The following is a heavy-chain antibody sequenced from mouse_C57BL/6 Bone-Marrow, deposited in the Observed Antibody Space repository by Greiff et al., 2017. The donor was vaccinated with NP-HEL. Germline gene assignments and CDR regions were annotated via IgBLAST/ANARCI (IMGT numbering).Heavy chain of an antibody. D-gene: IGHD1-1*01. CDR3: ARWGYYGSSYWYFDV. CDR1: GYTFTSYG. Sequence: QVQLKQSGAELARPGASVKLSCKASGYTFTSYGISWVKQRTGQGLEWIGAIYPSSGNTYYNEKFKGKATLTADKSSSTAYMELRSLTSEDSAVYFCARWGYYGSSYWYFDVWGTGTTVTVSS. V-gene: IGHV1-81*01. CDR2: IYPSSGNT. J-gene: IGHJ1*03.